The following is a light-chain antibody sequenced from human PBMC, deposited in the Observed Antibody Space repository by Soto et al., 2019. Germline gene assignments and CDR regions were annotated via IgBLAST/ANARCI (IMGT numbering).Light chain of an antibody. CDR1: GSNIGAGYD. CDR3: QSYDSSLSGRVV. Sequence: QSVLTQPPSVSGSPGQRVTISSTGSGSNIGAGYDVHWYQQLPGTAPKLPIYGNSNRPSGVPDRFSGSKSGTSASLAITGLQAEDEADYYCQSYDSSLSGRVVFGGGTKVTVL. CDR2: GNS. V-gene: IGLV1-40*01. J-gene: IGLJ2*01.